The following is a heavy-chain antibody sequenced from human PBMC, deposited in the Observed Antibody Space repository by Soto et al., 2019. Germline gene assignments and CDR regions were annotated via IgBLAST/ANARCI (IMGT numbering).Heavy chain of an antibody. J-gene: IGHJ4*02. CDR2: ISSTTNYI. CDR1: VFTFSRYS. Sequence: GWSLRLSCASSVFTFSRYSMKWVRQAPGKGLEWVSSISSTTNYIYYADSMKGRFTVSRDNAKNSVYLEMNSLSAEDTALYYCARESEDLTSNFDYWGQGTLVTVSS. V-gene: IGHV3-21*01. CDR3: ARESEDLTSNFDY.